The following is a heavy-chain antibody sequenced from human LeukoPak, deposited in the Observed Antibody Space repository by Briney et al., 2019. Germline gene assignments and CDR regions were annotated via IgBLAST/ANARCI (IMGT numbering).Heavy chain of an antibody. CDR2: ISYDGSNK. J-gene: IGHJ4*02. D-gene: IGHD3-16*01. Sequence: PGGSLRLSCAASRFTFSSYAMHWVRQAPGKGLEWVAVISYDGSNKYYADSVKGRFTISRDNSKNTLYLQMNSLRAEDTAVYYCARDGASGVDYWGQGTLVTVSS. CDR1: RFTFSSYA. V-gene: IGHV3-30*04. CDR3: ARDGASGVDY.